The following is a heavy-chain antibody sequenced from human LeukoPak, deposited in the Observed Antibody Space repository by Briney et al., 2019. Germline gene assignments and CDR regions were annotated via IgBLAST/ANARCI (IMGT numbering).Heavy chain of an antibody. CDR3: AKAWSLYSYGEN. D-gene: IGHD5-18*01. CDR2: ISSSGGST. Sequence: GGSLRLSCAASGFTFSSCAMTWVRQAPGKGLEWVSAISSSGGSTYYADSVKGRFTISRDNSKNTLYLQMNSPRAEDTAVYYCAKAWSLYSYGENWGQGTLVTVSS. J-gene: IGHJ4*02. V-gene: IGHV3-23*01. CDR1: GFTFSSCA.